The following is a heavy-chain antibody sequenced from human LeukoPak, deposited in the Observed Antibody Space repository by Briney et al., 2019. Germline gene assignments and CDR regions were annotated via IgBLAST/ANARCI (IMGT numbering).Heavy chain of an antibody. Sequence: GGSLRLSCAASGFTFTNYWMHWVRQAPGMGLVWVSRLPPDELGIIYTDSVKGRFTVSRDNAKNTVYLQMNNLRVDDTAMYYCVGTIASRGSEYWGQGALVTVSS. V-gene: IGHV3-74*01. J-gene: IGHJ4*02. CDR1: GFTFTNYW. D-gene: IGHD6-6*01. CDR2: LPPDELGI. CDR3: VGTIASRGSEY.